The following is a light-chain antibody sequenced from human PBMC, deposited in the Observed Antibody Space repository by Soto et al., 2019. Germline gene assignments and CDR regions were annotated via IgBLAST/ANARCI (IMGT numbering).Light chain of an antibody. CDR2: DTS. CDR3: QQDYSPLLS. Sequence: DIQMTQSPSSLSASVGDTVTITCRASQSIATSLNWLQLKPGKAPKLLIYDTSTLQSRVPSRFSHGGSGTDFTLTISSLQPEDSALYFCQQDYSPLLSCGGGTRVEIK. V-gene: IGKV1-39*01. CDR1: QSIATS. J-gene: IGKJ4*01.